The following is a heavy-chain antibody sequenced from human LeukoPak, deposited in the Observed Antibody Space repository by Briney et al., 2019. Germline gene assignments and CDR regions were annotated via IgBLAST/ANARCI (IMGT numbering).Heavy chain of an antibody. CDR2: LNPSGGST. Sequence: GASVKVSCKASGYSFINYYIHWVRQAPGQGLEWMGILNPSGGSTSSAQNFQGRVTLTRDMSTTTVYMELNSLRSEDTAIYYCARVWEAVAGNYGVIDYWGQGTLVTVSS. V-gene: IGHV1-46*01. D-gene: IGHD4-17*01. CDR3: ARVWEAVAGNYGVIDY. J-gene: IGHJ4*02. CDR1: GYSFINYY.